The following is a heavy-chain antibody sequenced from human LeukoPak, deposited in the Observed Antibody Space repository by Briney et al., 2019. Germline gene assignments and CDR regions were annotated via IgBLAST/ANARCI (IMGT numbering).Heavy chain of an antibody. D-gene: IGHD2/OR15-2a*01. Sequence: GGSLRLSCVGSGFTFRSHAMSWVRQAPEKGLEFVSGIYENGGTTYYAGSVKGRFSISRDNSKNTLYLQMDSLRVEDTAVYYCAKGLSMDVWGQGTTVTVSS. CDR2: IYENGGTT. J-gene: IGHJ6*02. CDR3: AKGLSMDV. V-gene: IGHV3-23*01. CDR1: GFTFRSHA.